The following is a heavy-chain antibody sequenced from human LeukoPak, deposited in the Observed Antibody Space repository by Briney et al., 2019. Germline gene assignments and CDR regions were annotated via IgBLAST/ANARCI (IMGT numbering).Heavy chain of an antibody. CDR1: GFTFSSYS. J-gene: IGHJ4*02. V-gene: IGHV3-48*01. D-gene: IGHD2-15*01. CDR2: ISSSSSTI. CDR3: ARGYYRVDY. Sequence: GGSLRLSCAASGFTFSSYSMNWVRQAPGKGLEWVSYISSSSSTIYYADSVKSRFTISRDNAKNSLYLQMNSLRAEDTAVYYCARGYYRVDYWGQGTLVTVSS.